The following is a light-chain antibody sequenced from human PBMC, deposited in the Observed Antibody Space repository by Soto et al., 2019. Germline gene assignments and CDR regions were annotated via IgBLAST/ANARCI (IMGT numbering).Light chain of an antibody. CDR2: ATS. J-gene: IGKJ5*01. CDR3: QRANNFPIT. V-gene: IGKV1-12*01. CDR1: QGISSW. Sequence: DVHMTQSPPSVCAXLXDXXTXXXRASQGISSWLAWYQQKPGKAPKLLIYATSSLHTGVPSRFSGSGSGTDFTLTISSLQPEDSATYYCQRANNFPITFGQGTRLEIK.